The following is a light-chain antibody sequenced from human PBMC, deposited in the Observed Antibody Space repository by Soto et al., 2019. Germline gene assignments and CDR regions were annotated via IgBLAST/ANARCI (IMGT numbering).Light chain of an antibody. CDR3: QQYNSYSWT. V-gene: IGKV1-39*01. J-gene: IGKJ1*01. CDR1: QSISSY. CDR2: AAS. Sequence: DIQVTQSPSSLSASVGDRVTITCRASQSISSYLNWYQQKPGKAPKLLIYAASSLQSGVPSRFSGSGSGTDFTLTISSLQPEDFATYYCQQYNSYSWTFGQGTKVDIK.